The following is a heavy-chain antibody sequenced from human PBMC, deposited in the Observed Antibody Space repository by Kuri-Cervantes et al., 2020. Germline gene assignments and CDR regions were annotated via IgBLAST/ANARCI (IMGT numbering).Heavy chain of an antibody. CDR3: ARGFSRGWYYFDY. D-gene: IGHD6-19*01. V-gene: IGHV4-59*01. J-gene: IGHJ4*02. Sequence: GSLRLSCAASGFTFSSYWMSWIRQPPGKGLEWIGYIYYSGSTNYNPSLKSRVTISVDTSKNQFSLKLSSVTAADTAVYYCARGFSRGWYYFDYWGQGTLVTVSS. CDR1: GFTFSSYW. CDR2: IYYSGST.